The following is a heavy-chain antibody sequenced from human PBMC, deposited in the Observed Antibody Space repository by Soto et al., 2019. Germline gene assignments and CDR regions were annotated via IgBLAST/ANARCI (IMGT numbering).Heavy chain of an antibody. CDR2: IYSNGFT. CDR1: GFTVTSNY. Sequence: VQVVETGGDLIQPGGSLRLSCAPSGFTVTSNYMSWVRQAPGKGLEWVSFIYSNGFTSYADSVKGRFIISRDKSKNTLYLQMNSLRVDDTAVYYCARESGDREAYYYHYGMDVWGQGTTVTVSS. J-gene: IGHJ6*02. CDR3: ARESGDREAYYYHYGMDV. D-gene: IGHD7-27*01. V-gene: IGHV3-53*02.